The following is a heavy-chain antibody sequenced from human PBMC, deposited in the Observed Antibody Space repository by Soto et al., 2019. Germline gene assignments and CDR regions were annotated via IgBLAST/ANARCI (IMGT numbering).Heavy chain of an antibody. CDR2: IIPIFGTA. D-gene: IGHD6-6*01. CDR1: GGTFSSYA. CDR3: ARDEYSSSSHFDY. J-gene: IGHJ4*02. V-gene: IGHV1-69*06. Sequence: SVKVSCKASGGTFSSYAISWVRQAPGQGLEWMGGIIPIFGTANYAQKFQGRVTITADKSTSTAYMELSSLRSEDTAVYYCARDEYSSSSHFDYWGQGTLVTVSS.